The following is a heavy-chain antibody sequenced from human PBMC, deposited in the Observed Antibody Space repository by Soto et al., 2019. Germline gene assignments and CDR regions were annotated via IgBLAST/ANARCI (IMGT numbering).Heavy chain of an antibody. V-gene: IGHV1-18*01. CDR2: ISGYNGNT. CDR3: VILGSGGSDFDY. D-gene: IGHD3-10*01. CDR1: GYTFTSYG. J-gene: IGHJ4*02. Sequence: QVQLVQSGAEVKKPGASVKVSCKTSGYTFTSYGICWVRQAPGQGLEWMGWISGYNGNTNYAQKLQGRVTITKDTSTTTAYMELRSLRSDDTAVYFCVILGSGGSDFDYWGQGTLVTVSS.